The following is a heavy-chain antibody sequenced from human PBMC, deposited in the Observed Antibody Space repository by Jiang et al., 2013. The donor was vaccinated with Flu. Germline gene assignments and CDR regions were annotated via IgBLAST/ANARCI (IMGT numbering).Heavy chain of an antibody. V-gene: IGHV4-34*01. D-gene: IGHD3-10*01. CDR1: GGSFSGYY. CDR2: INHSGST. CDR3: ARLVVGITMVRGVIIIRYYGMDV. J-gene: IGHJ6*02. Sequence: LLKPSETLSLTCAVYGGSFSGYYWSWIRQPPGKGLEWIGEINHSGSTNYNPSLKSRVTISVDTSKNQFSLKLSSVTAADTAVYYCARLVVGITMVRGVIIIRYYGMDVWGQGTTVTVSS.